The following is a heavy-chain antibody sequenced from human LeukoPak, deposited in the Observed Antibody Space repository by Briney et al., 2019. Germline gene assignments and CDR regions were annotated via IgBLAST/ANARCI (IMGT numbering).Heavy chain of an antibody. V-gene: IGHV4-34*01. J-gene: IGHJ4*02. D-gene: IGHD6-13*01. CDR3: ARIPSSWYGRCDQ. CDR2: IYYSGSP. Sequence: SETLSLTCAVYGGTFSGYYGGWIRQPPGKGLEWIGSIYYSGSPYYNPSPKSRVTISVDTSKNQFSLKVSSVTAADTAVYYCARIPSSWYGRCDQWGQGTLVTVSS. CDR1: GGTFSGYY.